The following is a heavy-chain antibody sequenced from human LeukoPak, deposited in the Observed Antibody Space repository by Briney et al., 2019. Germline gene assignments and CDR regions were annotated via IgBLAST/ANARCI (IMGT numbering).Heavy chain of an antibody. J-gene: IGHJ4*02. D-gene: IGHD3-10*01. CDR2: ISWNSGIR. V-gene: IGHV3-9*01. Sequence: GGSLRLSCAASGFTFDDYAMHWVRQAPGKGLEWVSGISWNSGIRGYADSVKGRFTISRDNAKNSLYLQMNSLRAEDTALYYCAKDNSSGYGSGSDFDYWGQGTLVTVSS. CDR3: AKDNSSGYGSGSDFDY. CDR1: GFTFDDYA.